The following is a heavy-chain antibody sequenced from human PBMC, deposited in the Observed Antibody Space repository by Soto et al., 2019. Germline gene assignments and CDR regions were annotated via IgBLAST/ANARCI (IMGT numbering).Heavy chain of an antibody. CDR3: ARNGADYDVSTGYYDYYYHGKDV. CDR2: ISSSGSVI. Sequence: PGGSLRLSCAASGFAFRSYGMNWVRQAPGRGLEWVSSISSSGSVIYYTDSVKGRFIISRDNGRNSLFLQMNSLRAEDTAVYYCARNGADYDVSTGYYDYYYHGKDVWSQGTTVTVSS. V-gene: IGHV3-21*01. J-gene: IGHJ6*02. D-gene: IGHD3-9*01. CDR1: GFAFRSYG.